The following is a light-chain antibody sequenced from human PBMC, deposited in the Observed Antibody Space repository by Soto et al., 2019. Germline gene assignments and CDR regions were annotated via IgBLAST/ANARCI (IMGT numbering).Light chain of an antibody. J-gene: IGKJ5*01. CDR1: QSVSSY. CDR3: QQRSNWPT. Sequence: EIVLTQSPATLSLSPGERATLSCRASQSVSSYLAWYQQTPGQAPRLLIYDASNRATGIPARFSGSGSGTDFTLTISSLEPEDFAVYYCQQRSNWPTFGQGARLEI. CDR2: DAS. V-gene: IGKV3-11*01.